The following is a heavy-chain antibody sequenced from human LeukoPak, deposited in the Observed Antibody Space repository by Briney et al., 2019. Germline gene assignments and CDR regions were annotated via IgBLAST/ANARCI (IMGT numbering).Heavy chain of an antibody. J-gene: IGHJ5*02. CDR2: INPNSGGT. CDR3: ARGTGVLMWYSFDP. V-gene: IGHV1-2*02. Sequence: ASVKVSCKASGYTFTGYYIHWVRQAPGQGLEWMGWINPNSGGTNSAQKFQGRVTMTRDTSISTAYMELSRLRSDDTAVYYCARGTGVLMWYSFDPWGQGTLVTVSS. D-gene: IGHD3/OR15-3a*01. CDR1: GYTFTGYY.